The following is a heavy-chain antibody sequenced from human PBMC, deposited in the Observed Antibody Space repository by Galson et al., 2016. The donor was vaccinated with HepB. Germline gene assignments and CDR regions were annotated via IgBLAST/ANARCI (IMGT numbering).Heavy chain of an antibody. CDR1: GYSIYNGYY. V-gene: IGHV4-38-2*02. CDR2: IPHSGRT. J-gene: IGHJ5*02. CDR3: TRDPESATAS. Sequence: SETLSLTCTVSGYSIYNGYYWGWIRQPPGKGREWIGSIPHSGRTYYKSSLKSRITISMDTSKNQSSLNLTSVTAADTAFYYCTRDPESATASWGQGTLVTVSS.